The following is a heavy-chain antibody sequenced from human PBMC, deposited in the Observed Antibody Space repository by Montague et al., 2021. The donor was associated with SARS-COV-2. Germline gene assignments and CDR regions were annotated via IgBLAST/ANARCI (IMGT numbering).Heavy chain of an antibody. CDR3: ARLGYYGSASQYIYDAFDI. J-gene: IGHJ3*02. Sequence: QSGAEVKKPGESLKISCEASGYIFTNFWVGWVRQMPGKGLEWMGIIHPTDSETKYSPSFLGQVTFSADKSINAAYLQWDSLRASDTAMYYCARLGYYGSASQYIYDAFDIWGHGTLVTVSS. V-gene: IGHV5-51*01. CDR1: GYIFTNFW. D-gene: IGHD3-10*01. CDR2: IHPTDSET.